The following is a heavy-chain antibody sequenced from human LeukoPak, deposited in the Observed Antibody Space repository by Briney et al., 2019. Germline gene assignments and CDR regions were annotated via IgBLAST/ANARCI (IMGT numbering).Heavy chain of an antibody. V-gene: IGHV4-59*01. CDR1: GCSMSSSY. J-gene: IGHJ4*02. D-gene: IGHD6-19*01. CDR2: IYYSGST. Sequence: SETLSLTCTVSGCSMSSSYWNWVRQPPGKGLEWIGYIYYSGSTNYNPSLKSRVTISVDTSKNQFSLKLSSVTAADTAVYYCARGALAGAGIHLDYWGQETLVTVSS. CDR3: ARGALAGAGIHLDY.